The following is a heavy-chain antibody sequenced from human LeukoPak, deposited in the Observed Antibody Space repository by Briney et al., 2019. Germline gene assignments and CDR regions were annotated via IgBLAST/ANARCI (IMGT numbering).Heavy chain of an antibody. V-gene: IGHV3-23*01. CDR3: AKAPYSSSSAFDY. CDR1: GFTFSRYA. Sequence: GGSLRLSCAASGFTFSRYAMSWVRQAPGKGLEWVSAISGSGGSTYYADSVKGRFTISRDNSKNTLYLQMNSLRAEDTAVYYCAKAPYSSSSAFDYWGQGTLVTVSS. D-gene: IGHD6-6*01. J-gene: IGHJ4*02. CDR2: ISGSGGST.